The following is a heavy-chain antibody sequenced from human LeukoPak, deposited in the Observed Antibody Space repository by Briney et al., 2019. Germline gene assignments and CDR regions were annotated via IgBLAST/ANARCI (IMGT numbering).Heavy chain of an antibody. CDR3: AKSDIIVVSDAKGNWFDP. D-gene: IGHD2-2*01. J-gene: IGHJ5*02. Sequence: PGGSLRLSCAASGFTFSSYGMSWVRQAPGKGLEWVAFIRYDGRKTYYADSVKGRFTISRDNSKNTLYLQMNNLRTEDMAVYYCAKSDIIVVSDAKGNWFDPWGQGSLVTVSS. CDR2: IRYDGRKT. CDR1: GFTFSSYG. V-gene: IGHV3-30*02.